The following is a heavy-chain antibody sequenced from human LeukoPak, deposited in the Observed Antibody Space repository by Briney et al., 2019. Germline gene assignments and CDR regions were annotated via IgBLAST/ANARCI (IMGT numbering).Heavy chain of an antibody. Sequence: SETLSLTCAVYGGSFSGYYWRWIRQPPGKGLEWIGEINHSGSTNYNPSLKSRVTISVDTSKNQFSLKLSSVTAADTAVYYCARPPSVVPAAIFASRYYYYYMDVWGKGTTVTVSS. CDR3: ARPPSVVPAAIFASRYYYYYMDV. CDR1: GGSFSGYY. V-gene: IGHV4-34*01. CDR2: INHSGST. D-gene: IGHD2-2*01. J-gene: IGHJ6*03.